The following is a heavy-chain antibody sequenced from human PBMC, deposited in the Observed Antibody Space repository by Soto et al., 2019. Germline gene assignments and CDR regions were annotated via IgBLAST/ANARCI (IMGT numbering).Heavy chain of an antibody. Sequence: PGGSLRLSCAASGFTFSSYGMHWVRQAPGKGLEWVAVISYDGSNKYYADSVKGRFTISRDNSKNTLYLQMNSLRAEDTAVYYCAKDIVAMVVVVTAIPLSTGMDVWGQGTTVTVSS. J-gene: IGHJ6*02. CDR3: AKDIVAMVVVVTAIPLSTGMDV. CDR2: ISYDGSNK. V-gene: IGHV3-30*18. CDR1: GFTFSSYG. D-gene: IGHD2-21*02.